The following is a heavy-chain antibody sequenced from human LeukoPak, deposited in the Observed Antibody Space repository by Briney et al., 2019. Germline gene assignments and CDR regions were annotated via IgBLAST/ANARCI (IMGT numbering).Heavy chain of an antibody. Sequence: SESLSLTCTVSGFSISNYYWNWIRQPPGKGLEWIGFIYYSGTTNYNPSLKSRVSISVDTSKNQFSLKLSSVTAADTAVYYCARPYDSSGYFYLWGQGTLVTVSS. V-gene: IGHV4-59*08. CDR2: IYYSGTT. CDR1: GFSISNYY. D-gene: IGHD3-22*01. J-gene: IGHJ5*02. CDR3: ARPYDSSGYFYL.